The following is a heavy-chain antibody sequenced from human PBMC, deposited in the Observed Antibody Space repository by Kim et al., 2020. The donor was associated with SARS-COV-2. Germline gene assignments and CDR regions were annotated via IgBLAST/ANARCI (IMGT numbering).Heavy chain of an antibody. V-gene: IGHV4-34*01. Sequence: SETLSLTCAVYGGSFSGYYWSWIRQPPGKGLEWIGETNHSGTTNYNPSPKSRVTISVDTSKNQFSLKLSSVTAADTAVYYCARVRGVTVLLGYYYYGMDVWGQGTTVTVSS. D-gene: IGHD3-10*01. CDR1: GGSFSGYY. J-gene: IGHJ6*02. CDR3: ARVRGVTVLLGYYYYGMDV. CDR2: TNHSGTT.